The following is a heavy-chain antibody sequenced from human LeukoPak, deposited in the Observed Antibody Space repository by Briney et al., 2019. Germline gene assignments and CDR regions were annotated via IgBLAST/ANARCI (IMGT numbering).Heavy chain of an antibody. CDR2: INSDGSST. CDR1: GFTFSSYW. D-gene: IGHD3-10*01. J-gene: IGHJ6*02. V-gene: IGHV3-74*01. CDR3: ARDRYYGSGSYYYYGMDV. Sequence: GGSLRLSCAASGFTFSSYWMHWVRQAPGKGLVWVSRINSDGSSTSYANSVKGRFTISRDNAKNSLYLQMNSLRAEDTAVYYCARDRYYGSGSYYYYGMDVWGQGTTVTVSS.